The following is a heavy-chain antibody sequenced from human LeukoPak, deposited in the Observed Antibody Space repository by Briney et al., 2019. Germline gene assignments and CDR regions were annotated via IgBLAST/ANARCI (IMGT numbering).Heavy chain of an antibody. CDR1: GFTFSTYS. CDR3: VREGYFEAFDM. D-gene: IGHD6-13*01. V-gene: IGHV3-21*01. CDR2: ISSDSTYI. J-gene: IGHJ3*02. Sequence: GGSLRLSCAASGFTFSTYSMNWVRQAPGKGLEWVSSISSDSTYIYYADSLKGRFTVSRDNAKNSVYLQMNSLRAEDTAVYYCVREGYFEAFDMWGQGTMVTVSS.